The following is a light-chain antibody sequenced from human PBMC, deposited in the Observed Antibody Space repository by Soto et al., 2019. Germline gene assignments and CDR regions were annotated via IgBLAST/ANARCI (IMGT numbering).Light chain of an antibody. CDR2: TGS. V-gene: IGKV1-12*01. J-gene: IGKJ1*01. CDR3: QQYGTSPWT. Sequence: DIQMTQSPSSVSASVGDRVSITCRASQGISNWLAWYQQKPGRAPKLLIYTGSSLQSGVPSRFSGSRSGTDFTLTISRLEAEDFAVYFCQQYGTSPWTFGQGTKVEIK. CDR1: QGISNW.